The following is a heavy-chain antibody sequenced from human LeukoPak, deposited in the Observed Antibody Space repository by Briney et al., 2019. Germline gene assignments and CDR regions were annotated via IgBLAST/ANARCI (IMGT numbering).Heavy chain of an antibody. J-gene: IGHJ4*02. CDR1: GFTFSSYA. CDR2: ISGSGGST. Sequence: GGSLRLSCAASGFTFSSYAMSWVRQAPGRGLEWVSVISGSGGSTYYADSVKGRFTISRDNSKNTLFLQMNSLRAEDTAVYYCVRGRLKFHYWGQGTLVTVSS. CDR3: VRGRLKFHY. V-gene: IGHV3-23*01.